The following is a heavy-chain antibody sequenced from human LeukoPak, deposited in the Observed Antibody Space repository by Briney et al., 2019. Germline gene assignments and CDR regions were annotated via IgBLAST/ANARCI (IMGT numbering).Heavy chain of an antibody. CDR1: GFTFSSYS. V-gene: IGHV3-48*04. CDR3: ARDSRVRGVDY. CDR2: ISSSSSTI. Sequence: GGSLRLSCAASGFTFSSYSMNWVRQAPGKGLEWVSYISSSSSTIYYADSVKGRFTISRDNAKNSLYLQMNSLRAEDTAVYYCARDSRVRGVDYWSQGTLVTVSS. D-gene: IGHD3-10*01. J-gene: IGHJ4*02.